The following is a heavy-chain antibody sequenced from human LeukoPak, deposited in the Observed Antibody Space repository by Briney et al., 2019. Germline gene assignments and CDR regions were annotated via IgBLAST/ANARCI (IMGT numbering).Heavy chain of an antibody. V-gene: IGHV3-64*01. CDR2: ISSNGGST. CDR1: GFTFSSYA. D-gene: IGHD6-13*01. CDR3: AAAAGDAFDI. Sequence: GGSLRLSCAASGFTFSSYAMHWVRQAPGKGLEYVSAISSNGGSTYYANSVKGRFTISRDNSKNTLYLQMGSLRSEDTAVYYCAAAAGDAFDIWGQGTMVTVSS. J-gene: IGHJ3*02.